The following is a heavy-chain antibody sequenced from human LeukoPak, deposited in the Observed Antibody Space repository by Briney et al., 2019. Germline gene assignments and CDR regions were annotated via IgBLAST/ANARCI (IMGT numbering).Heavy chain of an antibody. J-gene: IGHJ3*02. CDR3: AKLSIRRVVAAAGHDAFDI. D-gene: IGHD6-13*01. CDR1: GFTFSGYG. CDR2: ISYDGNNK. V-gene: IGHV3-30*18. Sequence: PGRSLRLSCAASGFTFSGYGMHWVRQAPGKGLEWVAVISYDGNNKYYGDSVKGRFTISRDNSKNTLYLQMNSLRAEDTAVYYCAKLSIRRVVAAAGHDAFDIWGQGTVVTVSS.